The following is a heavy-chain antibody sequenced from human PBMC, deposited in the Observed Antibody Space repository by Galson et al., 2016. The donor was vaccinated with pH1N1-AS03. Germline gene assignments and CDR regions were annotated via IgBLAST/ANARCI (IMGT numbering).Heavy chain of an antibody. D-gene: IGHD4-17*01. CDR1: GGSVSDNNW. J-gene: IGHJ5*02. CDR3: ARRVYGDYVNWFDP. V-gene: IGHV4-4*02. Sequence: LSLTCAVSGGSVSDNNWWSWVRQPPGKGLEWIGEVYRSGSTNYNPSLKSRVTISLDKSKNQLSLRLTSVTAADTAVYYCARRVYGDYVNWFDPWGQGTLVTVSS. CDR2: VYRSGST.